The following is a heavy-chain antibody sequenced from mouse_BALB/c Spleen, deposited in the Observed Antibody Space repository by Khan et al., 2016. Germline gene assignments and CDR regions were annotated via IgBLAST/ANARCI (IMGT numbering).Heavy chain of an antibody. CDR2: IWGDGST. CDR3: ASYYDYDGGFAY. D-gene: IGHD2-4*01. J-gene: IGHJ3*01. CDR1: GFSLTGFS. V-gene: IGHV2-6-7*01. Sequence: VQLQASGPGLVAPSQSLSITCTVSGFSLTGFSVNWVRQPPGKALEWLGMIWGDGSTDYNSALKSRLSFNRDDSKSQVFLKMNSLQTDDTARYYCASYYDYDGGFAYWGQGTLVTVSA.